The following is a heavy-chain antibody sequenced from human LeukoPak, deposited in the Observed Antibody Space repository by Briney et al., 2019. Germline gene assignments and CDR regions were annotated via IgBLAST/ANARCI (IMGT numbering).Heavy chain of an antibody. CDR3: AREGDYYDSSGYYSFDP. Sequence: GASVKVSCKASGYTFTGNYMHWVRQAPGQGLEWMGWINPNSGGTNYAQKFQGRVTMTRDTSISTAYMELSRLRSDDTAVYYCAREGDYYDSSGYYSFDPWGQGTLVTVSS. V-gene: IGHV1-2*02. CDR2: INPNSGGT. J-gene: IGHJ5*02. D-gene: IGHD3-22*01. CDR1: GYTFTGNY.